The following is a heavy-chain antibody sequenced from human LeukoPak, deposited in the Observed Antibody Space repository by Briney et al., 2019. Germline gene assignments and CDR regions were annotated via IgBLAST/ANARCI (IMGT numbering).Heavy chain of an antibody. V-gene: IGHV4-4*07. CDR1: GGSISSYY. D-gene: IGHD1-14*01. J-gene: IGHJ3*02. CDR3: ARTKYREGAFDI. CDR2: IYTSGST. Sequence: PSETLSLTCTVSGGSISSYYWSWIRQPAGKGLEWIGRIYTSGSTNYNPSLKSRVTISVDKSKNQFSLKLSSVTAADTAVYYCARTKYREGAFDIWGQGTMVTVSS.